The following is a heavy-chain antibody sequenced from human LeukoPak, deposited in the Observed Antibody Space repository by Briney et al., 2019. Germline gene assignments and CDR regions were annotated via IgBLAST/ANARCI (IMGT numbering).Heavy chain of an antibody. J-gene: IGHJ5*02. V-gene: IGHV4-39*01. CDR1: GGSISSSSYY. CDR3: ARHEETLRFLEWLDWFDP. CDR2: IYYSGST. Sequence: SETLSLTCTVSGGSISSSSYYWGWIRQPPGKGLEWIGSIYYSGSTYYNPSLKSRVTVSVDTSKNQFSLKLSSVTAADTAVYYCARHEETLRFLEWLDWFDPWGQGTLVTVSS. D-gene: IGHD3-3*01.